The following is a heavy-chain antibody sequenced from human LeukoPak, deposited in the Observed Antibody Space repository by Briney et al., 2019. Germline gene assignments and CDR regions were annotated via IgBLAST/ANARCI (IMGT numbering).Heavy chain of an antibody. CDR2: LDAEGGNT. CDR1: GFSFSSYA. V-gene: IGHV3-23*01. CDR3: AKDPKWGPSWYFDV. Sequence: GGSLRLSCAASGFSFSSYAMNWVRQAPGKGLEWVSVLDAEGGNTFYADSVKGRFTISRDNSKNTLYLQMSGLRAVDTAVYYCAKDPKWGPSWYFDVWGRGTLVTVSS. J-gene: IGHJ2*01. D-gene: IGHD1-26*01.